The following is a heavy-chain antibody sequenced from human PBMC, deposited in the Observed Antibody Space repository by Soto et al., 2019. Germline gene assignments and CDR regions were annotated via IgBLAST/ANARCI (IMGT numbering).Heavy chain of an antibody. Sequence: QVQLVQSGAEVKKPGASVKVSCKASGYTFTNFGISWARQAPGQGLEWMGWISAYNGNTNYAQKLPGRATTTTDTSTNTAYMELGTLSSDDTAVNYCARGGTPIDSWGQGALGTGSS. V-gene: IGHV1-18*01. CDR3: ARGGTPIDS. CDR2: ISAYNGNT. CDR1: GYTFTNFG. J-gene: IGHJ5*01. D-gene: IGHD3-16*01.